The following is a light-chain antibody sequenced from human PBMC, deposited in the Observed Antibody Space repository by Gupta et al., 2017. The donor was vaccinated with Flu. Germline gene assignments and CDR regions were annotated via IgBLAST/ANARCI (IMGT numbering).Light chain of an antibody. CDR1: NIGSSS. J-gene: IGLJ1*01. CDR3: QVGDTTSDSYV. V-gene: IGLV3-21*02. Sequence: SHVLTQPPSVSVAPGQTARITCGRDNIGSSSVHWYQQKPGQAPVVVVYDNSDRPSGIPERFSGSNSGNTATLTISRVEAGEEADYYCQVGDTTSDSYVFGTGTKVTVL. CDR2: DNS.